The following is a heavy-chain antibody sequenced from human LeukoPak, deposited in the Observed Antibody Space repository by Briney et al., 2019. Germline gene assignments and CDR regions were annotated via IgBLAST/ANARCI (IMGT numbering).Heavy chain of an antibody. V-gene: IGHV4-39*01. CDR2: IYYSGST. CDR3: ARSPSLWFGGQGY. CDR1: GGSISSGSYY. Sequence: SETLSLTCTVSGGSISSGSYYWGWIRQPAGKGLEWIGSIYYSGSTYYNPSLKSRVTISVDTSKNQFSLKLSSVTAADTAVYYCARSPSLWFGGQGYWGQGTLVTVSS. D-gene: IGHD3-10*01. J-gene: IGHJ4*02.